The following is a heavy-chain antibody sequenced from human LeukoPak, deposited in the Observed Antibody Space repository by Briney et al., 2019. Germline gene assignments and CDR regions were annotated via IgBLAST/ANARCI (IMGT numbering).Heavy chain of an antibody. CDR1: GFTFSGYY. J-gene: IGHJ4*02. CDR3: ARGPRLTYYFDY. CDR2: ISSSGSTI. V-gene: IGHV3-11*04. Sequence: GSPRLSCAASGFTFSGYYMSWGRQAPGKGLEWVSYISSSGSTIYYVASVKGRFTISRDNAKNSLYLQMNSLRAEDTAVYYCARGPRLTYYFDYWGQGTLVTVSS. D-gene: IGHD6-19*01.